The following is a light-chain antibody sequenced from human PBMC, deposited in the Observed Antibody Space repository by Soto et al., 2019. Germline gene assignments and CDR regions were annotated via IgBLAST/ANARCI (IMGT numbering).Light chain of an antibody. Sequence: QSVLTQPASVSGSPGQSITISCTRTNSDVGSYNLVSWYQQHPGKAPKVMIYEVSKRPSGVPNRFSGSKSGNTASLTISGLQAEDEADYYCCSYAGSSTYVFGNGTKVTVL. CDR3: CSYAGSSTYV. CDR2: EVS. V-gene: IGLV2-23*02. J-gene: IGLJ1*01. CDR1: NSDVGSYNL.